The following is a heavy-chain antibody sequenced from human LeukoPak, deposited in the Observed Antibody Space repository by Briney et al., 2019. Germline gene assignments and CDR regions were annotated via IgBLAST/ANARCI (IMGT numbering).Heavy chain of an antibody. Sequence: GASVKVSCKASGFTFTSYGISWVRQAPGQGPEWMGWVSAYNGNTNYAQKLRGRVTMTTDTSTSTAYMELRSLRSDDTAVYYCARRGFTGYSGLDYWSQGTLVTVSS. CDR1: GFTFTSYG. J-gene: IGHJ4*02. CDR3: ARRGFTGYSGLDY. D-gene: IGHD3-9*01. CDR2: VSAYNGNT. V-gene: IGHV1-18*04.